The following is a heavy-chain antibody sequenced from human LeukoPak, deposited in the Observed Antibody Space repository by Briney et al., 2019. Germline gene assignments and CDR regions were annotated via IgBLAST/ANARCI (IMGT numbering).Heavy chain of an antibody. V-gene: IGHV3-49*04. CDR2: IRSKAYGGTT. D-gene: IGHD1-7*01. CDR3: TREITGTTGFDY. Sequence: GGSLRLSCTASGFTFGDYAMSWVRQAPGKGLEWVGFIRSKAYGGTTEYAASVKGRFTISRDDSKSIAYQQMNSLKTEDTAVYYCTREITGTTGFDYWGQGTLVTVSS. CDR1: GFTFGDYA. J-gene: IGHJ4*02.